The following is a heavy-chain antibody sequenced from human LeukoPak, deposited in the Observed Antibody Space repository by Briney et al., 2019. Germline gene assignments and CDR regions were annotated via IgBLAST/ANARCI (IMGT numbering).Heavy chain of an antibody. D-gene: IGHD6-19*01. J-gene: IGHJ5*02. CDR1: GGTFSSYA. Sequence: SVKVSCKASGGTFSSYAISWVRQAPGQGLEWMGGIIPIFGTANYAQKFQGRVTITTDESTSTAYMELSSLRSEDTAVYDCAREHGYSSGWYFVGPSEQESYNWFDPWGQGTLVTVSS. CDR2: IIPIFGTA. CDR3: AREHGYSSGWYFVGPSEQESYNWFDP. V-gene: IGHV1-69*05.